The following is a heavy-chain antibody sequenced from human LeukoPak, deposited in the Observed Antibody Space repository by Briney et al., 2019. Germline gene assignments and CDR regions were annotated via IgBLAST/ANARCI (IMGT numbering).Heavy chain of an antibody. V-gene: IGHV3-74*03. Sequence: GGSLRLSCAASGFTLSSYWMHWVRQAPGKGLVWVSRVNFDGSSTKYADSVKGRFTISRDNAKNTLYLQMNRLRAEAPAVYYCARAGPTHYYFDYWGQGTLVTVSS. CDR1: GFTLSSYW. CDR2: VNFDGSST. CDR3: ARAGPTHYYFDY. J-gene: IGHJ4*02.